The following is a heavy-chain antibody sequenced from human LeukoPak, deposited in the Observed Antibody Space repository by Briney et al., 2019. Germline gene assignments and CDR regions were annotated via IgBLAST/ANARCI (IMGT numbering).Heavy chain of an antibody. CDR1: GFTFSSYG. J-gene: IGHJ4*02. CDR2: ISYDGSNK. V-gene: IGHV3-30*18. Sequence: GGSLRLSCAASGFTFSSYGMHWVRQAPGKGLEWVAVISYDGSNKYYADSVKDRFTISRDNSKNTLYLQMNSLRAEDTAVYYCAKDRIAAAGGGPFDDWGQGTLVTVSS. D-gene: IGHD6-13*01. CDR3: AKDRIAAAGGGPFDD.